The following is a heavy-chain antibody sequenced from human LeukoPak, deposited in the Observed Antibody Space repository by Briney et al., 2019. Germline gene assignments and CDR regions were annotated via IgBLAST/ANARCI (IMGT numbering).Heavy chain of an antibody. Sequence: AVKVSCKASGGTFSSYAISWVRQAPGQGLEWMGGSIPIFGTANYAQKFQGRVTITTDESTSTAYMELSSLRSEDTAVYYCARDRSRMTTVAHGDYWGQGTLVTVSS. CDR3: ARDRSRMTTVAHGDY. J-gene: IGHJ4*02. V-gene: IGHV1-69*05. CDR2: SIPIFGTA. CDR1: GGTFSSYA. D-gene: IGHD4-23*01.